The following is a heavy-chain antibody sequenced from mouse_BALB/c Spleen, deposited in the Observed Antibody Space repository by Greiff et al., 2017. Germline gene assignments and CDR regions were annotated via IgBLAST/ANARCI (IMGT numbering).Heavy chain of an antibody. CDR2: IWAGGST. Sequence: VQGVESGPGLVAPSQSLSITCTVSGFSLTSYGVHWVRQPPGKGLEWLGVIWAGGSTNYNPALMSRLSISKDNSKSQVFLKMNSLQTDDTAMYYCARGLLGAMDYWGQGTSVTVSS. CDR3: ARGLLGAMDY. D-gene: IGHD2-1*01. CDR1: GFSLTSYG. V-gene: IGHV2-9*02. J-gene: IGHJ4*01.